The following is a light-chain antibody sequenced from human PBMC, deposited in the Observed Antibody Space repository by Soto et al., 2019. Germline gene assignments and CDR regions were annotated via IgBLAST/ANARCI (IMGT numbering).Light chain of an antibody. V-gene: IGLV2-23*01. J-gene: IGLJ1*01. Sequence: QSVLAQPASVSGSPGQSITISCTGTSYDVGAYNSVSWYQQLPHKAPQVILYKGTQRPSGVSSRFSGSTSGNAASLTISGLQADDEADYFCCSSAPESTYVFGTGTKV. CDR3: CSSAPESTYV. CDR1: SYDVGAYNS. CDR2: KGT.